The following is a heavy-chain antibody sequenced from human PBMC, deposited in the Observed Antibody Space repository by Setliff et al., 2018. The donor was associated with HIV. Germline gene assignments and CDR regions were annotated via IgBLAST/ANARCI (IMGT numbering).Heavy chain of an antibody. Sequence: SETLSLTCAVSAYSITSGYYWGWIRQPPGKGLEWIGSIYHSGSIYYNPSLKSRVTISVDTSKNQFSLKLSSVTAADTAVYYCARHDGTYCGGDCYLLGYFDLWGRGTLVTVSS. D-gene: IGHD2-21*02. CDR1: AYSITSGYY. V-gene: IGHV4-38-2*01. CDR3: ARHDGTYCGGDCYLLGYFDL. CDR2: IYHSGSI. J-gene: IGHJ2*01.